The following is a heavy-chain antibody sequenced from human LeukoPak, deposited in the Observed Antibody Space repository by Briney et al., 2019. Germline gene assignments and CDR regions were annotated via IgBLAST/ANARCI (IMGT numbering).Heavy chain of an antibody. CDR1: GFTFSGST. CDR3: ARGETSTYDY. CDR2: IGNKATNYAT. Sequence: GGSLRLSCAASGFTFSGSTMHWVRQASGKGLEWVGRIGNKATNYATAYAASVKGRFTISRDDSKNTAYLQMNSLKTEDTAVYYCARGETSTYDYWGQGTLVTVSS. V-gene: IGHV3-73*01. J-gene: IGHJ4*02. D-gene: IGHD2/OR15-2a*01.